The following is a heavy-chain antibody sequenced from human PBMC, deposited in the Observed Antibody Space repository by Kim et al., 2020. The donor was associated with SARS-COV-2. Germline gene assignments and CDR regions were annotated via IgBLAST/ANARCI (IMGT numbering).Heavy chain of an antibody. D-gene: IGHD3-10*01. Sequence: SRVTISVDTSKNQFSLKRSSVTAADTAVYYCARGARDYYGSGRMHNWFDPWGQGTLVTVSS. V-gene: IGHV4-34*01. CDR3: ARGARDYYGSGRMHNWFDP. J-gene: IGHJ5*02.